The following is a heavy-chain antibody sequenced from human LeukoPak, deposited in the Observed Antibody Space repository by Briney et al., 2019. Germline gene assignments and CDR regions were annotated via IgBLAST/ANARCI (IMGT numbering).Heavy chain of an antibody. V-gene: IGHV4-39*01. D-gene: IGHD6-6*01. J-gene: IGHJ4*02. CDR3: AAYIAAHVGSWGFDY. CDR2: IYYSGST. CDR1: GGSISSSSYY. Sequence: KSSETLSLTCTVSGGSISSSSYYWGWIRQPPGKGLEWIGSIYYSGSTYYNPSLKSRVTISVDTSKNQFSLKLSSVTAADTAVYYCAAYIAAHVGSWGFDYWGQGTLVTVSS.